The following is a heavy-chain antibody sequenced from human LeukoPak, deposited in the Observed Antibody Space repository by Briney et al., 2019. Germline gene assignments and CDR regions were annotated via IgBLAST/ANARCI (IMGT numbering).Heavy chain of an antibody. V-gene: IGHV3-15*01. D-gene: IGHD3-22*01. CDR2: IKNKIDGGTA. Sequence: GGSLRLSCAASGFTFTNAWMSWVRQAPGKGLEWIGRIKNKIDGGTADYAAPVKGRFTISRDDSKNTLFLQMNSLKTEDTAVYYCTTVAAYYYDTSGTAWGQGTLVTVSS. CDR1: GFTFTNAW. CDR3: TTVAAYYYDTSGTA. J-gene: IGHJ5*02.